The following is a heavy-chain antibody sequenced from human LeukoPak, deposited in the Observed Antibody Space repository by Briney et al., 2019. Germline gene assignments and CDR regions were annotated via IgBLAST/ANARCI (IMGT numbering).Heavy chain of an antibody. V-gene: IGHV4-61*01. CDR1: GGSVSSGSYY. CDR3: ASTYYYGSGTWYYFDY. J-gene: IGHJ4*02. Sequence: PSETLSLTCTVSGGSVSSGSYYRSWIRQPPGKGLEWIGYIYYSGSTNYNPSLKSRVTISVDTSKNQFSLKLSSVTAADTAVYYCASTYYYGSGTWYYFDYWGQGTLVTVSS. D-gene: IGHD3-10*01. CDR2: IYYSGST.